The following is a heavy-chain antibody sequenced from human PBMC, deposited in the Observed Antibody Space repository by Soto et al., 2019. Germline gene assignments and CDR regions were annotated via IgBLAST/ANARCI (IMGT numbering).Heavy chain of an antibody. D-gene: IGHD3-3*01. CDR3: TTTDVFTIFGVVIDFDY. Sequence: PGGSLRLSCAASKFTFSVYSMSWVRQAPGKGPEWVGRIKSKTDGGTTDYAAPVKGRFTISRDDSKNTLYLQMNSLKTEDTAVYYCTTTDVFTIFGVVIDFDYWGQGTLVTVSS. V-gene: IGHV3-15*01. CDR1: KFTFSVYS. CDR2: IKSKTDGGTT. J-gene: IGHJ4*02.